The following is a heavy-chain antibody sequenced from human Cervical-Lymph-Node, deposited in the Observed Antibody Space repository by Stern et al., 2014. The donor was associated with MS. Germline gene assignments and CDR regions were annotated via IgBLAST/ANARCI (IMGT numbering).Heavy chain of an antibody. Sequence: VQLLESGAEVKKPGASVKISCRASGYTFSNYDVNWVRQAAGQGLEWVGWMHPNSGNTGYAQKFQDRVIMTRNTSIGTVYMELSSLKSEDTAIYYCTRGLKGDYWGQGTLVTVSS. CDR3: TRGLKGDY. CDR1: GYTFSNYD. V-gene: IGHV1-8*01. CDR2: MHPNSGNT. J-gene: IGHJ4*02.